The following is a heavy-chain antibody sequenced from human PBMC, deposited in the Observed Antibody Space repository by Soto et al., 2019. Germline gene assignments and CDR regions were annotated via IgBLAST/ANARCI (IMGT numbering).Heavy chain of an antibody. J-gene: IGHJ4*02. CDR3: ARDNYYGSGSYYTQFDY. CDR1: GDSVSSNSAA. D-gene: IGHD3-10*01. V-gene: IGHV6-1*01. CDR2: TYYRSKWYN. Sequence: SQTLSLTCAISGDSVSSNSAAWNWIRQSPSRGLEWLGRTYYRSKWYNDYAVSVKSRITINPDTSKNQFSLQLNSVTPEDTAVYYCARDNYYGSGSYYTQFDYWGQGTLVTVSS.